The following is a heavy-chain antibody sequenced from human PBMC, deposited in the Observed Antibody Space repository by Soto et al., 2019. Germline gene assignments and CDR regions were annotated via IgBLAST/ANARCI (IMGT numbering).Heavy chain of an antibody. CDR2: IDWDDDK. D-gene: IGHD3-10*01. CDR3: ARTYGSGRVFDY. Sequence: ESGPTLVNPAQTLTLTCTFSGSSLITSGMCVSWIRQPPGKALEWRALIDWDDDKYYSTSLKTRLTISKDTSKNQVVLTMTNMDPVDTATYYCARTYGSGRVFDYCGQGTLVSVSS. CDR1: GSSLITSGMC. V-gene: IGHV2-70*01. J-gene: IGHJ4*02.